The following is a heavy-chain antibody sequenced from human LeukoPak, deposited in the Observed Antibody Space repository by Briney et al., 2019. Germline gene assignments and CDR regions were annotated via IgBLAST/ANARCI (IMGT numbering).Heavy chain of an antibody. J-gene: IGHJ4*02. D-gene: IGHD2-2*01. Sequence: GGSLRLSCAASGFTFSSYAMSWVRQAPGKGLEWVSAISGSGGSTYYADSVKGRFTISRVNSKNTLYLQMNSLRAEDTAVYYCAKSRVVPAASSLFDYWGQGTLVTVSS. V-gene: IGHV3-23*01. CDR1: GFTFSSYA. CDR2: ISGSGGST. CDR3: AKSRVVPAASSLFDY.